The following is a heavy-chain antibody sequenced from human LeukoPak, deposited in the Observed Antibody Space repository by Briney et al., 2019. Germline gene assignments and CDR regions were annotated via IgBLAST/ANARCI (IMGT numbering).Heavy chain of an antibody. CDR3: ARDIRGSGTWKFDP. J-gene: IGHJ5*02. D-gene: IGHD3-10*01. CDR2: ISTNNGNT. CDR1: GYTLSTYG. Sequence: ASVKVSCKASGYTLSTYGISWVRQAPGQGLEWMGWISTNNGNTQYAQKFQGRVTMTTDTSTSTAYMEVRSLRSDDTAVYYCARDIRGSGTWKFDPWGRGTLVTVSS. V-gene: IGHV1-18*01.